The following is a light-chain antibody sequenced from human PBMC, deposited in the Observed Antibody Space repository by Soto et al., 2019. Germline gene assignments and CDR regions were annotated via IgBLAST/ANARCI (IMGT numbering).Light chain of an antibody. J-gene: IGKJ4*01. V-gene: IGKV3-15*01. CDR2: AAS. CDR1: QSVNSN. CDR3: QQYNNWPLT. Sequence: EIVMTQSPATLSVSPGERATLSCRASQSVNSNLGWYQKKPGQAPRLLIYAASTRATGVPARFTGSGSGTEFTLTISSLQSEDSAVYDCQQYNNWPLTFGGGTKVEIK.